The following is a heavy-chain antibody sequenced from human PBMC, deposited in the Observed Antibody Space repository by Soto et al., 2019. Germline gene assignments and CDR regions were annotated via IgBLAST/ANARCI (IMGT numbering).Heavy chain of an antibody. V-gene: IGHV4-31*03. D-gene: IGHD3-22*01. CDR3: ARGINYYDSSGDSWFDP. CDR2: IYYSGST. Sequence: ASETLSLTCTVSCGSISSGGYYWSWIRQHPGKGLEWIGYIYYSGSTYYNPSLKSRVTISVDTSKNQFSLKLSSVTAADTAVYYCARGINYYDSSGDSWFDPWGQGTLVTVSS. J-gene: IGHJ5*02. CDR1: CGSISSGGYY.